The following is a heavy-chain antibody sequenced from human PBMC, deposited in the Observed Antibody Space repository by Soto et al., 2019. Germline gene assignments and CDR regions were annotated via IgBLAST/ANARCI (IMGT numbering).Heavy chain of an antibody. CDR1: GFTFSTYA. Sequence: ESGGGLVQPGGSLRLSCATSGFTFSTYAMHWVRQAPGKGLEYVSAISSNGRSTYYANSVKGRFTISRDNSKNTLYLQMDSLRAEDMDVYYCARDRCTNGVCYAPSDYWGQGTLVTVSS. D-gene: IGHD2-8*01. CDR3: ARDRCTNGVCYAPSDY. V-gene: IGHV3-64*01. CDR2: ISSNGRST. J-gene: IGHJ4*02.